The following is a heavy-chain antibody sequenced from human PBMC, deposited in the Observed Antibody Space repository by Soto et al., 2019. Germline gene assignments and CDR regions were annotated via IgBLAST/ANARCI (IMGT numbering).Heavy chain of an antibody. CDR2: IFHDGTA. CDR3: ARLVYDTRLNYMYFGF. V-gene: IGHV4-4*02. Sequence: PSETLSLSCAVSGVSISSGNWWTWVRQTPQRGLEYIGEIFHDGTANYYPSFERRVAISVDTSKNQFSLKLTSVTAADTAIYFCARLVYDTRLNYMYFGFWGQAALVTVSS. J-gene: IGHJ4*02. CDR1: GVSISSGNW. D-gene: IGHD2-8*01.